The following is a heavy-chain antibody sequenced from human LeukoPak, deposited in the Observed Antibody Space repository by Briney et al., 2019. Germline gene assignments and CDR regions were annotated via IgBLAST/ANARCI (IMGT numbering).Heavy chain of an antibody. CDR2: ISGSGGST. D-gene: IGHD2-21*02. J-gene: IGHJ4*02. CDR1: GFTFSSYA. Sequence: GSLRLSCAASGFTFSSYAMSWVRQAPGKGLEWVSAISGSGGSTYYADSVKGRFTISRDNAKNSLYLQMNSLRAEDTAVYYCARDGRRLTKLDYWGQGTLVTVSS. V-gene: IGHV3-23*01. CDR3: ARDGRRLTKLDY.